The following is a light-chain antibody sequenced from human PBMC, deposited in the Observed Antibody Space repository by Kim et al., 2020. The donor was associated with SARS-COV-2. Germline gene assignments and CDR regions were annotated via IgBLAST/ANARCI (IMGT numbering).Light chain of an antibody. V-gene: IGKV1-27*01. CDR1: KGISND. Sequence: ASVGDRLTITCRESKGISNDLAWYQQKPGKVPKPLIFAASALQSGVPSRFSGSGSGTDFTLTISSLQPEDVATYYCQKYNGAPWTFGQGTKVDIK. CDR3: QKYNGAPWT. CDR2: AAS. J-gene: IGKJ1*01.